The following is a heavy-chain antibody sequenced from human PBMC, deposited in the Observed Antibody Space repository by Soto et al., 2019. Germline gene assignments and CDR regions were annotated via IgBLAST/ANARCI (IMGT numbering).Heavy chain of an antibody. V-gene: IGHV4-34*01. CDR1: GGSFSGYY. J-gene: IGHJ6*02. Sequence: SETLSLTCAVYGGSFSGYYWSWIRQPPGKGLEWIGEINHSGSTNYNPSLKSRVTISVDTSKNQFSLKLSSVTAADTAVYYCERGVETYYYYYGMDVWGQGKTVTVSS. D-gene: IGHD2-15*01. CDR2: INHSGST. CDR3: ERGVETYYYYYGMDV.